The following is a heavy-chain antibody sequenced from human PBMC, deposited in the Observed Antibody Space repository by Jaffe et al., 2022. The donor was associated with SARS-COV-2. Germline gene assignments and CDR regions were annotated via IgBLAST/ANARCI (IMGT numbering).Heavy chain of an antibody. CDR1: GFTFNTFW. D-gene: IGHD6-19*01. CDR3: ARSAVANTATPSELDY. Sequence: EVQLVESGGGLVQPGGSLRLSCAASGFTFNTFWMNWVRQAPGKGLEWVANIKGDGSEIYYVDSVKGHFTISRDNAKNSMHLQMNALRAGDTAVYYCARSAVANTATPSELDYWGQGTLVTVSS. V-gene: IGHV3-7*03. J-gene: IGHJ4*02. CDR2: IKGDGSEI.